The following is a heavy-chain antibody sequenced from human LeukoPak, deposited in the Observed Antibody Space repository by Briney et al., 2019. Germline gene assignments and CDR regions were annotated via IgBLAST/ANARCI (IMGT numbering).Heavy chain of an antibody. CDR3: ARGGYDYVWGSYRLRSFDY. CDR2: INHSGST. J-gene: IGHJ4*02. V-gene: IGHV4-34*01. CDR1: GGSFSGYY. Sequence: PSETLSLTCAVYGGSFSGYYWSWIRQPPGNGLEWIGEINHSGSTNYNPSLKSRVTISVDTSKNQFSLKLSSVTAADTAVYYCARGGYDYVWGSYRLRSFDYWGQGTLVTVSS. D-gene: IGHD3-16*02.